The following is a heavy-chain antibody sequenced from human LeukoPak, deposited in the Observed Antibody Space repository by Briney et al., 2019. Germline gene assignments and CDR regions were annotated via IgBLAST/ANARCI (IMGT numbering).Heavy chain of an antibody. CDR1: GFIFTNFA. Sequence: GGSLRLSCTASGFIFTNFAMNCVRQAPGEGLEWVSGLSGAGGSAFYADSVKGRFTISRDLSKNTLYLEVNSLRADDTAVYYCARGVGAGWYLYFDNWGQGTLVTVSS. J-gene: IGHJ4*02. CDR2: LSGAGGSA. CDR3: ARGVGAGWYLYFDN. D-gene: IGHD6-19*01. V-gene: IGHV3-23*01.